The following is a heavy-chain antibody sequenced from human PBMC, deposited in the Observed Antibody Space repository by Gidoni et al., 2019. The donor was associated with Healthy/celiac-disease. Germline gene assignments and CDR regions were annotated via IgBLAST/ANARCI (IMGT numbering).Heavy chain of an antibody. CDR1: GFTFSSYS. V-gene: IGHV3-21*01. Sequence: EVQLVESGGGLVKPGGSLRLSCAASGFTFSSYSMNWVRQAPGKGLEWVSSIRSSSSYRYYADSVKGRFTISRDNAKNSLYLQMNSLRAEDTAVYYCARAEHDYGDYTAGYWGQGTLVTVSS. CDR3: ARAEHDYGDYTAGY. D-gene: IGHD4-17*01. J-gene: IGHJ4*02. CDR2: IRSSSSYR.